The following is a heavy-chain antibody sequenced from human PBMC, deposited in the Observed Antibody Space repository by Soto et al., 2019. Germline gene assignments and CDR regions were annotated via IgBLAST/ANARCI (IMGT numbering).Heavy chain of an antibody. CDR3: ARDGGSSSLGWTDDFDY. CDR1: GFTFSSYA. D-gene: IGHD6-6*01. CDR2: ISYDGSNK. V-gene: IGHV3-30-3*01. J-gene: IGHJ4*02. Sequence: PGGSLRLSCAASGFTFSSYAMHWVRQAPGKGLEWVAVISYDGSNKYYADSVKGRFTISRDNSKNTLYLQMNSLRAEDTAVYYCARDGGSSSLGWTDDFDYWGQGTLVTVSS.